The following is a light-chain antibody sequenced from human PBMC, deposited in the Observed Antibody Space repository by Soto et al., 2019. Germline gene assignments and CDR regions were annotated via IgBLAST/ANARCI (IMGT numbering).Light chain of an antibody. V-gene: IGLV2-14*01. Sequence: QSVLTQPASVSASPGQSITISCSGTTFGIGAYDYVSWYQQHSGKAPKVIIYAVSYRPSGVSNRFSGSKFGNTAPLTISDLQAEDEADYYCSSYTTSKTYVFGSGTKVTVL. CDR2: AVS. CDR3: SSYTTSKTYV. J-gene: IGLJ1*01. CDR1: TFGIGAYDY.